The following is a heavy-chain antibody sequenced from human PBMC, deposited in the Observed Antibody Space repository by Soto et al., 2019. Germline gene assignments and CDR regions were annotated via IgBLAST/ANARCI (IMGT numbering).Heavy chain of an antibody. CDR2: IKGDESAT. V-gene: IGHV3-74*01. D-gene: IGHD3-16*01. CDR3: ARGGLGAYWFDP. Sequence: EVQLVESGGGLVQAGASPRLSCAASGFTFSTYWMHWVRQAPGKGLMWLSRIKGDESATNYADSVEGRFTISRDNAKNTVYLQVNSLRVEDTAVYYCARGGLGAYWFDPWGQGTLVTVSS. CDR1: GFTFSTYW. J-gene: IGHJ5*02.